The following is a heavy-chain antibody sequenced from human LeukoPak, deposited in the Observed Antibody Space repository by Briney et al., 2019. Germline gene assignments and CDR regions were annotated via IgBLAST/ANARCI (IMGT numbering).Heavy chain of an antibody. CDR2: IYRGGET. J-gene: IGHJ4*02. V-gene: IGHV3-53*01. D-gene: IGHD6-13*01. CDR3: ARALPGQLQFDY. Sequence: PGGSLRLSCAASGFTVSTSYMSWARQAPGKGLEWVSIIYRGGETYYADSVKDRFTISRDNSKNTLHLQMSSLRAEDTAVYYCARALPGQLQFDYWGQGTLVTVSS. CDR1: GFTVSTSY.